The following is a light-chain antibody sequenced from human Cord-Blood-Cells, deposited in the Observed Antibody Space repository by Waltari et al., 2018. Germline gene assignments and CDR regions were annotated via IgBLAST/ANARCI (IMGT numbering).Light chain of an antibody. J-gene: IGKJ2*03. CDR2: GAS. CDR1: QSVSSN. Sequence: EIVMTQSPATLSVSPGERATLSCRASQSVSSNLAWYQQKPGQAPRFLIYGASTRATGIPARFSGSWSGTECTLTISSLQSEDFAVYYCQQYNNWPPYSFGQGTKLEIK. V-gene: IGKV3-15*01. CDR3: QQYNNWPPYS.